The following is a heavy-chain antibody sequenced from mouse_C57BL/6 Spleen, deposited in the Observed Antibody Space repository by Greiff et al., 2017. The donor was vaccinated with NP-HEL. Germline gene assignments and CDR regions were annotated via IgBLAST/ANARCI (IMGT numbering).Heavy chain of an antibody. CDR3: ARDWTTVVAPYAMDY. CDR1: GFTFSSYA. D-gene: IGHD1-1*01. CDR2: ISDGGSYT. J-gene: IGHJ4*01. V-gene: IGHV5-4*01. Sequence: EVQGVESGGGLVKPGGSLKLSCAASGFTFSSYAMSWVRQTPEKRLEWVATISDGGSYTYYPDNVKGRFTISRDNAKNNLYLQMRHLKSEDTAMYYCARDWTTVVAPYAMDYWGQGTSVTVSS.